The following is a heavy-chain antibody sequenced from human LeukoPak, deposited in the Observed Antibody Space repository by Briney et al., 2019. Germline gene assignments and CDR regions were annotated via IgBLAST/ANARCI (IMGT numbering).Heavy chain of an antibody. CDR3: ARDQFPGRWLQGGFDF. CDR1: GFTFSSYA. J-gene: IGHJ4*02. CDR2: ISSNGGTT. D-gene: IGHD5-24*01. V-gene: IGHV3-64*01. Sequence: GGSLRLSCAASGFTFSSYAMHWVRQAPEKGLEYVSAISSNGGTTYYANSVKGRFTISRDNSKNTLHLQMGSLRAEDMAVYYCARDQFPGRWLQGGFDFWGQGTLVTVSS.